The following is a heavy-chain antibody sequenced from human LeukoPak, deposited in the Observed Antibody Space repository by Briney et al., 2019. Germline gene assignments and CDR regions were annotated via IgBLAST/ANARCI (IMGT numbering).Heavy chain of an antibody. V-gene: IGHV1-69*04. J-gene: IGHJ3*02. CDR1: GGTFSSYA. Sequence: SVKVSCKASGGTFSSYATSWVRQAPGQGLEWMGRIIPILGIANYAQKFQGRVTITADKSTSTAYMELSSLRSEDTAVYYCAREIAPFRNADYYDSMGAFDIWGQGTMVTVSS. CDR3: AREIAPFRNADYYDSMGAFDI. CDR2: IIPILGIA. D-gene: IGHD3-22*01.